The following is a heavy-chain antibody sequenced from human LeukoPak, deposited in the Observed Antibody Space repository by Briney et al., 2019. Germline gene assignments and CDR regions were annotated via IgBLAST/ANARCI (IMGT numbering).Heavy chain of an antibody. Sequence: PGGSLRLSCAASGFTFSNYAMHWVRQAPGKGLEWVAVIWYDGSNKYYADSVKGRFTISRDNSKNTLYLQMNSLRAEDTAVYYCAREGYLFASAYPYYFDYWGQGTLVTVSS. J-gene: IGHJ4*02. V-gene: IGHV3-33*08. D-gene: IGHD3-10*02. CDR1: GFTFSNYA. CDR3: AREGYLFASAYPYYFDY. CDR2: IWYDGSNK.